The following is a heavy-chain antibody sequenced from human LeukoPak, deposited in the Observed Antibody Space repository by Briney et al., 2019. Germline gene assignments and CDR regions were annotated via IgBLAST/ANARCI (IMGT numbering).Heavy chain of an antibody. J-gene: IGHJ4*02. V-gene: IGHV3-74*01. CDR3: ARDGNYYDSSGPADY. CDR2: INSDGIST. D-gene: IGHD3-22*01. Sequence: GGSLRLSCAASRFTFSRYWMHWVRQAPGKGLVWVSRINSDGISTSYADSVKGRFTVSRDNAKNTLCLQMNSLRAEDTAVYYCARDGNYYDSSGPADYWGQGTLVTVSS. CDR1: RFTFSRYW.